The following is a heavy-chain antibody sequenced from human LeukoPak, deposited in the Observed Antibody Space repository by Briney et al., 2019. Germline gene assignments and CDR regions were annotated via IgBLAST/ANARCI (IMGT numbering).Heavy chain of an antibody. V-gene: IGHV5-51*01. Sequence: GESLKISCKGSGYRFTSYWIGWVRQMPGKGLGWMGIIYPSDSDTRYSRSFKGQVTTSTDQSISTAYLQSGSLKASYTAMYSCARQDYYSLDIWGQGTMVTVSS. CDR2: IYPSDSDT. J-gene: IGHJ3*02. CDR3: ARQDYYSLDI. D-gene: IGHD3-10*01. CDR1: GYRFTSYW.